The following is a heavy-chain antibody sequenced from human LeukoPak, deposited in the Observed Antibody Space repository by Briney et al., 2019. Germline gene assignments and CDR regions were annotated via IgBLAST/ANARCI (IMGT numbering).Heavy chain of an antibody. CDR1: GFTVSSNY. Sequence: PGGSLRLSCAASGFTVSSNYMSWVRQAPGKGLEWVSVIYTGGNAYYADSVKGRFTFSRDNSKNTLYLQMNILRAEDTAVYYCVSGSYEGGYYGMDVWGQGTTVTVSS. J-gene: IGHJ6*02. CDR2: IYTGGNA. D-gene: IGHD1-26*01. V-gene: IGHV3-53*01. CDR3: VSGSYEGGYYGMDV.